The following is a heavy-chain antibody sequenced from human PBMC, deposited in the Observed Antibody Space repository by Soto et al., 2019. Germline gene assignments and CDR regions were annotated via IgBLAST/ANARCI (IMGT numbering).Heavy chain of an antibody. CDR2: IWYDGSNK. V-gene: IGHV3-33*01. Sequence: TGGSLRLSCAASGFTFSSYGMHWVRQAPGKGLEWVAVIWYDGSNKYYADSVKGRFTISRDNSKNTLYLQMNSLRAEDTAVYYCARDGAYYDILTYLYYMDVWGKGTTVTVSS. CDR1: GFTFSSYG. D-gene: IGHD3-9*01. J-gene: IGHJ6*03. CDR3: ARDGAYYDILTYLYYMDV.